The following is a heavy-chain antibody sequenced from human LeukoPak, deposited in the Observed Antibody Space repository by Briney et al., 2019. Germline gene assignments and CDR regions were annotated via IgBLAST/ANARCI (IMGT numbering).Heavy chain of an antibody. V-gene: IGHV4-59*01. CDR3: ARDFPLGYCSSTSCPRAADV. D-gene: IGHD2-2*01. CDR2: LYYTGST. CDR1: GGSISTYY. Sequence: SGTLSLTCTVYGGSISTYYWTWIQQPPGKGLEWIGYLYYTGSTNHNPSLKSRVTISVDTSKNQFSLKLSSVTAADTAVYYCARDFPLGYCSSTSCPRAADVWGQGTTVTVSS. J-gene: IGHJ6*02.